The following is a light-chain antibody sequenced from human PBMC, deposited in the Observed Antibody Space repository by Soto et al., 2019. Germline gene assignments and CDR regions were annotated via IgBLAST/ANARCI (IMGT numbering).Light chain of an antibody. Sequence: QSALTQPRSVSGSPGQSVTISCTGTSSDVGSYNYVSWYQQHPGKAPKLMIVDVSERPSGVPARFSGSKSGNTASLTISGLQAEDEADYYCSSYAGSYTHVVFGGGTKLTVL. J-gene: IGLJ2*01. CDR3: SSYAGSYTHVV. CDR1: SSDVGSYNY. V-gene: IGLV2-11*01. CDR2: DVS.